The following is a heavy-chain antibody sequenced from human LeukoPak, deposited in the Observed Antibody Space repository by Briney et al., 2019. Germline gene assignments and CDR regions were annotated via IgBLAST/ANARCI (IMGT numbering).Heavy chain of an antibody. CDR1: GFSFSICS. CDR3: VKATVTSSYFDYFDS. J-gene: IGHJ4*02. V-gene: IGHV3-64D*09. D-gene: IGHD4-17*01. CDR2: ISNNGDHT. Sequence: GGSLRLSCSASGFSFSICSMHWVRQAPGKGLEYVSAISNNGDHTNYADSVKGRFTISRDNSKNTLYLQMSSLRAEDTAVYSCVKATVTSSYFDYFDSWGQGTRVTVSS.